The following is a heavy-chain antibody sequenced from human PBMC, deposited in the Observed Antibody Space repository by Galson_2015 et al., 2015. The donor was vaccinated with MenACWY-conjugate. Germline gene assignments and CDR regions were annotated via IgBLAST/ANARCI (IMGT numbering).Heavy chain of an antibody. CDR1: GYTFTSYG. CDR3: ARSQRIYSSGWYRGHPNWFVP. V-gene: IGHV1-18*01. CDR2: ISAYNGNT. D-gene: IGHD6-19*01. J-gene: IGHJ5*02. Sequence: SVKVSCKASGYTFTSYGISWVRQAPGQGLEWMGWISAYNGNTNYAQKLQGRVTMTTDTSTSTAYMELRSLRSDDTAVYYCARSQRIYSSGWYRGHPNWFVPWGQGTLVTVSS.